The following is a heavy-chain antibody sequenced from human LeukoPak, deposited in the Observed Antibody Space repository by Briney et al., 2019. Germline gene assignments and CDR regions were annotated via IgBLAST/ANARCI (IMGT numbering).Heavy chain of an antibody. CDR1: GGSISGDY. D-gene: IGHD6-13*01. J-gene: IGHJ4*02. V-gene: IGHV4-59*01. CDR2: IHYSGST. CDR3: ARDRPGGSSLDY. Sequence: SETLSLTCTVSGGSISGDYWSWIRQSPGKGLEWIAHIHYSGSTSHNPSLKSRVTISVDTSKNEFSLKLTSVNAADTAVYYCARDRPGGSSLDYWGQGTLVTVSS.